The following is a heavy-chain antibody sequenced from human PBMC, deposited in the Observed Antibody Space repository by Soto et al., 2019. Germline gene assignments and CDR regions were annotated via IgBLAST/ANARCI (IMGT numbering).Heavy chain of an antibody. CDR1: GGSISSSSYY. CDR2: IYYSGST. V-gene: IGHV4-39*01. Sequence: SETLSLTCTVSGGSISSSSYYWGWIRQPPGKGLEWIESIYYSGSTYYNPSLKSRVTISVDTSKNQFSLKLSSVTAADTAVYYCARHTPAISISDHWGQGTLVTVSS. J-gene: IGHJ4*02. D-gene: IGHD2-15*01. CDR3: ARHTPAISISDH.